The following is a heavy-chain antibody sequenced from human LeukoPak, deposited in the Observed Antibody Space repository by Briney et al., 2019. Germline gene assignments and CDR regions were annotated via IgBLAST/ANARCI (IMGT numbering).Heavy chain of an antibody. V-gene: IGHV3-11*01. CDR1: GFTFSDYH. CDR2: ISSSGSTI. J-gene: IGHJ4*02. CDR3: ARGPERYFDWLEYYFDY. Sequence: GGSLRLSCAASGFTFSDYHMSWIRQAPGKGLEWVSYISSSGSTIYYADSVKGRFTISRDNAKNSLYLQMNSLRAEDTAVYYCARGPERYFDWLEYYFDYWGQGTLVTVSS. D-gene: IGHD3-9*01.